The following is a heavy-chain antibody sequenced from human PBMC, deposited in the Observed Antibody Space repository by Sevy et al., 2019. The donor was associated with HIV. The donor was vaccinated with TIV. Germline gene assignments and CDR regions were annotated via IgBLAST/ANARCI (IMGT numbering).Heavy chain of an antibody. V-gene: IGHV3-23*01. J-gene: IGHJ3*02. CDR3: AGARYDGSGSFDAFDI. CDR2: IYGSGGTT. Sequence: GGSLRLSCKPSGFTFITYAMNWVRQAPGKGLEWVSTIYGSGGTTYYADSVKGRFTISRDNSKNTLYLQRDSLRTEDTAIYYCAGARYDGSGSFDAFDIWGQGTMVTVSS. D-gene: IGHD3-22*01. CDR1: GFTFITYA.